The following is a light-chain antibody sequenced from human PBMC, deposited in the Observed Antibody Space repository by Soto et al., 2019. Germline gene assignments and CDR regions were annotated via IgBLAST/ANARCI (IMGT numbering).Light chain of an antibody. CDR3: QSYDSSLSGSV. Sequence: QSVLTQPPSVSGAPGQRVTISCTGSMSNVGAGYDVHWYQQLPGTAPKLLIYADINRPSGVPDRFSGSRSGTSASLAITGLQAEDEADYYCQSYDSSLSGSVFGGGTKLTAL. V-gene: IGLV1-40*01. CDR2: ADI. CDR1: MSNVGAGYD. J-gene: IGLJ2*01.